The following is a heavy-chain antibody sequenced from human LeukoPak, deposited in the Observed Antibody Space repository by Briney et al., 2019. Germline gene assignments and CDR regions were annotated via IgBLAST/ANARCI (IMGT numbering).Heavy chain of an antibody. D-gene: IGHD6-6*01. Sequence: GGSLRLSCAASGFTFSSYSMNWVRQAPGKGLEWVSSISSSGSYIYYADSVKGRFTISRDNAKNSLYLQLNSLRAEDTAVYYCARDGSSADFDYWGQGTLVTVSS. CDR2: ISSSGSYI. CDR1: GFTFSSYS. CDR3: ARDGSSADFDY. J-gene: IGHJ4*02. V-gene: IGHV3-21*01.